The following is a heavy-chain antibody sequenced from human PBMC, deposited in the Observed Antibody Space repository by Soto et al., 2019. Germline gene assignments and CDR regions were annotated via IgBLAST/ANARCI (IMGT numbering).Heavy chain of an antibody. V-gene: IGHV5-51*01. Sequence: EVQLVQSGAEVKKPGESLKISCKGSGYSFTSYWIGWVRQMPGKGLEWMGIIFPGDSDTRYGPSSQGQVTISADKSISTAYLQWSSLKASDTAMYYCARLGTKWIQLGRGAFDIWGQGTMVTVSS. CDR2: IFPGDSDT. CDR1: GYSFTSYW. CDR3: ARLGTKWIQLGRGAFDI. J-gene: IGHJ3*02. D-gene: IGHD5-18*01.